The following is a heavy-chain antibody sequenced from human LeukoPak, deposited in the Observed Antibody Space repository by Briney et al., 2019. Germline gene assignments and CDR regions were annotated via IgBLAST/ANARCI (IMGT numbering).Heavy chain of an antibody. V-gene: IGHV1-46*01. CDR2: INPSGGST. Sequence: ASVKVSCKASGYTFTSYYMHWVRQAPGQGLEWMGIINPSGGSTSYAQKFQGRVTMTRDTSTSTVYMELSSLRSEDTAVYYCARDFDEVVVIAFLAPGDYWGQGTLVTVSS. J-gene: IGHJ4*02. CDR3: ARDFDEVVVIAFLAPGDY. CDR1: GYTFTSYY. D-gene: IGHD2-21*01.